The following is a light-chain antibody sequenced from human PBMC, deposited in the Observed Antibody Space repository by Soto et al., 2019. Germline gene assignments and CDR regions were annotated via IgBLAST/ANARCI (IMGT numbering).Light chain of an antibody. Sequence: EIVLTQSPATLSLSPGERATLSCRASQSVSSYLAWYQQKPGQAPRLLIYDASNRATGIPARFSGSGSGTDITLTISSLEPEDFAVYSCQQRSNWPPFTFGPGTKVDIK. CDR1: QSVSSY. CDR3: QQRSNWPPFT. J-gene: IGKJ3*01. CDR2: DAS. V-gene: IGKV3-11*01.